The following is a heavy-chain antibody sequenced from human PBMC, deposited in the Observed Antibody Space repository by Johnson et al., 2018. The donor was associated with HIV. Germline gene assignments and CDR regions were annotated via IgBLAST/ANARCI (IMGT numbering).Heavy chain of an antibody. CDR2: ISYDGRNK. D-gene: IGHD5-18*01. CDR1: GFTFYSYG. J-gene: IGHJ3*02. CDR3: AKDMGVDTAMNPWAFDI. Sequence: QVQLVESGGGVVQPGRSLRLSCAASGFTFYSYGMHWVRQAPGKGLEWVAVISYDGRNKYYADSVRGRFTISRDNSKNTLYLQMNSLRAEDTAVYYCAKDMGVDTAMNPWAFDIWGQGTMVTVSS. V-gene: IGHV3-30*18.